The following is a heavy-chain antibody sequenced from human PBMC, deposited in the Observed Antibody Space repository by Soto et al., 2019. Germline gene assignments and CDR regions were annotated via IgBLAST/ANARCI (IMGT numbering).Heavy chain of an antibody. V-gene: IGHV3-11*06. D-gene: IGHD6-6*01. CDR1: GFTFSDYY. J-gene: IGHJ3*02. CDR2: ISSSSSYT. Sequence: GGSLRLSCGASGFTFSDYYMSWIRQAPGKGLECVSYISSSSSYTNYADSVKGRFTISRDNAKNSLYLQMNSLRAEDTAVYYCARVAARPAWGAFDIWGQGTMVTVSS. CDR3: ARVAARPAWGAFDI.